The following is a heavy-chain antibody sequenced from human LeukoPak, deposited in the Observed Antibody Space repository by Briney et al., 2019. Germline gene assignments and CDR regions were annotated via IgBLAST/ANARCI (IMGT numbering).Heavy chain of an antibody. J-gene: IGHJ6*02. CDR1: GFTFITSA. CDR3: AADDLFRGV. Sequence: GTSVTVSYMASGFTFITSAMQWVRQARAQRRAWIGWIVVCRGNTNYAQKLQERVTITRDMSTSTAYMELRRLRSEGTAVYYCAADDLFRGVWGQGTTVTVSS. CDR2: IVVCRGNT. D-gene: IGHD3-3*01. V-gene: IGHV1-58*02.